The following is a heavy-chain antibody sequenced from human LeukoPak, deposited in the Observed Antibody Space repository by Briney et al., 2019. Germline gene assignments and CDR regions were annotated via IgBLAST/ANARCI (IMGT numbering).Heavy chain of an antibody. J-gene: IGHJ3*02. CDR3: ARVLVGALGAFDI. Sequence: PSETLSLTCSVSGDPITNSRFYWGWVRQSPGRGLEWIGVIYFSGLTYYNPSLKSPVTLSVDTSRNQFSLKLSSVTAADTAVYYCARVLVGALGAFDIWGQGTMVTVSS. D-gene: IGHD1-26*01. V-gene: IGHV4-39*07. CDR2: IYFSGLT. CDR1: GDPITNSRFY.